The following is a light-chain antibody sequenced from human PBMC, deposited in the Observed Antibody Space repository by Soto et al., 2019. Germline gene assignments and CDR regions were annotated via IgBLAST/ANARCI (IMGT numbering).Light chain of an antibody. CDR2: GSS. CDR3: QQYGSSRFT. Sequence: EIVLTQSPGTLSLSPGERATLSCRASQSISSSYLAWYQQKPGQAPRLLVYGSSGRATGIPDRFSGSGSGTDFTLTISRLEPEDFAVYSCQQYGSSRFTFGPGTKVDIK. CDR1: QSISSSY. J-gene: IGKJ3*01. V-gene: IGKV3-20*01.